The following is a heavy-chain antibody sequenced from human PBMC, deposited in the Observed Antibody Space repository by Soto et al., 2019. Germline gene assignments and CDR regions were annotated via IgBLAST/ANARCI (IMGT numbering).Heavy chain of an antibody. D-gene: IGHD3-10*01. CDR1: GGSISSYY. CDR3: ARDPGSWYFDS. CDR2: VYYSGST. J-gene: IGHJ4*02. Sequence: SETLSLTCTVSGGSISSYYWSWIRQPPGKGLELIGYVYYSGSTNYNPSLRSRVNISVDTSKDQLSLKMSSVTAADTAVYYCARDPGSWYFDSWGQGILVTVSS. V-gene: IGHV4-59*01.